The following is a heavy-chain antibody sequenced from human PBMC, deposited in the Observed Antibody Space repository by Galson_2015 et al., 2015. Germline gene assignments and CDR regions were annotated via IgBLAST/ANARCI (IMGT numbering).Heavy chain of an antibody. CDR3: ARYSVIYCSSTSCPSGMDV. CDR2: ISYDGSNK. J-gene: IGHJ6*02. D-gene: IGHD2-2*01. Sequence: SLRLSCAASGFTFSSYAMHWVRQAPGKGLEWVAVISYDGSNKYYADSVKGRFTISRDNSKNTLYLQMNSLRAEDTAVYYCARYSVIYCSSTSCPSGMDVWGQGTTVTVSS. CDR1: GFTFSSYA. V-gene: IGHV3-30-3*01.